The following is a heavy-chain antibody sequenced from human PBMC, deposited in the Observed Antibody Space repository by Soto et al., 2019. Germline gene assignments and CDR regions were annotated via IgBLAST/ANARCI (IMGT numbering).Heavy chain of an antibody. CDR3: AIPRLGLLVPAAPVRRSVYGMDV. Sequence: QVQLVQSGAEVKKPGSSVKVSCKASGGTFSSYAISWVRQAPGQGLEWMGGIIPIFGTANYAQKFQGRVTITADESTSTAYMELSSLRSEDTAVYYCAIPRLGLLVPAAPVRRSVYGMDVWGQGTTVTVSS. J-gene: IGHJ6*02. V-gene: IGHV1-69*12. CDR2: IIPIFGTA. D-gene: IGHD2-2*01. CDR1: GGTFSSYA.